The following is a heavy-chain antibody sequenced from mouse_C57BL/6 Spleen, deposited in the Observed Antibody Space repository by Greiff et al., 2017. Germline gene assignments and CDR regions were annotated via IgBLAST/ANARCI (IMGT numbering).Heavy chain of an antibody. D-gene: IGHD1-1*01. CDR1: GFTFSSYG. CDR2: ISSGGSYT. Sequence: EVQLVESGGDLVKPGGSLKLSCAASGFTFSSYGMSWVRQTPDKRLEWVATISSGGSYTYYPDSVKGRFTISRDNATNTLYLQMSSLKSEDTAMYYCARHPYYYGSSYYYAMDYWGQGTSVTVSS. CDR3: ARHPYYYGSSYYYAMDY. V-gene: IGHV5-6*01. J-gene: IGHJ4*01.